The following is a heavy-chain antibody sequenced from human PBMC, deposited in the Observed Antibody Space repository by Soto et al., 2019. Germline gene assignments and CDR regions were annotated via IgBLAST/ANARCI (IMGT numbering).Heavy chain of an antibody. J-gene: IGHJ4*02. V-gene: IGHV1-46*01. Sequence: GPSVKVSCKASGYTFTSYYIHWVRQAPGQGLEWMGIINPSGGSTSYAQKFQGRVTMTRDTSTSTVYMELSSLRSEDRAVYYCARERGTSCYNTWGQGTLVTVSS. CDR1: GYTFTSYY. CDR2: INPSGGST. CDR3: ARERGTSCYNT. D-gene: IGHD2-2*02.